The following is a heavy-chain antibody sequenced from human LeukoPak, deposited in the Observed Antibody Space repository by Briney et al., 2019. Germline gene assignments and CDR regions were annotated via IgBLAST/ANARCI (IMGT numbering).Heavy chain of an antibody. Sequence: SGTLSLTCAVSGGSISSSNWWSWVRQPPGKGLEWIGEIYHSGSTNYNPSLKSRVTISVDTSKNQFSLKLSSVTAADTAVYYCARHARYYDILTGYYYYFDYWGQGTLVTVSS. CDR2: IYHSGST. D-gene: IGHD3-9*01. CDR1: GGSISSSNW. V-gene: IGHV4-4*02. CDR3: ARHARYYDILTGYYYYFDY. J-gene: IGHJ4*02.